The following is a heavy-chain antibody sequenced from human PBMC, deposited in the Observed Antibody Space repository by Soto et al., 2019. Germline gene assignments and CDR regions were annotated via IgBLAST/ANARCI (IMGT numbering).Heavy chain of an antibody. CDR3: ARTRSFTLGFYYDGMDV. D-gene: IGHD6-6*01. V-gene: IGHV5-51*01. J-gene: IGHJ6*02. CDR1: GYGFAIYW. Sequence: LGQSQKISCPVSGYGFAIYWIGCVRQKPGKDLEWMGIIYPGDSDTRYSPSFQGQVTISADKSLRTAYLQWTSLKASDTALYYCARTRSFTLGFYYDGMDVWGQGTTVTVSS. CDR2: IYPGDSDT.